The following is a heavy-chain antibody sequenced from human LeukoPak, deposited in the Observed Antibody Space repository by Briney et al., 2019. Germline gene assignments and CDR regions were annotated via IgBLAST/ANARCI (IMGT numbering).Heavy chain of an antibody. CDR3: ARDYLIGIAVAGTPEVLLGNWYYFDY. V-gene: IGHV3-7*01. Sequence: GGSLRLSCAASGFTFSSYWMSWVRQAPGKGLEWVANIKHDGSEKYYVDSVKGRFTISRDNAKNSLYLQMNSLRAEDTAVYYCARDYLIGIAVAGTPEVLLGNWYYFDYWGQGTLVTVSS. D-gene: IGHD6-19*01. CDR1: GFTFSSYW. J-gene: IGHJ4*02. CDR2: IKHDGSEK.